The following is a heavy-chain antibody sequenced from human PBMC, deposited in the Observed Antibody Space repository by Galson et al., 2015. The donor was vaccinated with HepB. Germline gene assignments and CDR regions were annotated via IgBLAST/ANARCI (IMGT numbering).Heavy chain of an antibody. CDR1: GYSFTNYW. CDR3: ARDRDGDYVADY. D-gene: IGHD4-17*01. CDR2: IKQDGTET. Sequence: SGAEVKKPRESLKISCKTSGYSFTNYWIAWVRQMPGKGLEWVANIKQDGTETFYADSVKGRFTISRDNSKNTLYLQMNSLRAEDTAVYYCARDRDGDYVADYWGQGTLVIVSS. V-gene: IGHV3-7*05. J-gene: IGHJ4*02.